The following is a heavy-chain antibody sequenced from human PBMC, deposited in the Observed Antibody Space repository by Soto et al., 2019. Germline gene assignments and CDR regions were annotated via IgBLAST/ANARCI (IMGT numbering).Heavy chain of an antibody. CDR1: GGSFSGYY. V-gene: IGHV4-34*01. CDR3: ARATVINTVVTPRGGWFDP. D-gene: IGHD2-15*01. CDR2: INHSGST. J-gene: IGHJ5*02. Sequence: SETLSLTCAVYGGSFSGYYWSWIRQPPGKGLEWIGEINHSGSTNYNPSLKSRVTISVDTSKNQFSLKLSSVTAADTAVYYCARATVINTVVTPRGGWFDPWGQGTLVTVSS.